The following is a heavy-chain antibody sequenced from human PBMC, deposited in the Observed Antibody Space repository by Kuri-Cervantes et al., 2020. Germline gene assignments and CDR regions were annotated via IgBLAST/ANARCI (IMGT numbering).Heavy chain of an antibody. CDR3: ARPLGYCTGGSCWFDL. J-gene: IGHJ5*02. CDR1: GYTFTSYC. Sequence: ASVKVSCKASGYTFTSYCMHWVRQAPGQGLEWVGWINPNSGGTNYAQKFQGRVTMTRDTSISTAYLELTTLRSDDTAVFFCARPLGYCTGGSCWFDLWGQGTLVTVSS. D-gene: IGHD2-8*02. CDR2: INPNSGGT. V-gene: IGHV1-2*02.